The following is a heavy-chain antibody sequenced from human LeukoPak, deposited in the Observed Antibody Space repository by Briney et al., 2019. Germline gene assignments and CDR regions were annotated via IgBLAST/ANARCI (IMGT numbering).Heavy chain of an antibody. D-gene: IGHD5-18*01. CDR3: ARREPYSTAPLLY. V-gene: IGHV5-51*01. CDR1: GYIFTSYW. CDR2: IWPHDSTT. Sequence: GESLKISCRGSGYIFTSYWIDWVRQRPGKGLEGMGIIWPHDSTTRYSPSFQGQVTISADKSISNAYLQWSSLEASDTAVYFCARREPYSTAPLLYWGQGTLVTVSS. J-gene: IGHJ4*02.